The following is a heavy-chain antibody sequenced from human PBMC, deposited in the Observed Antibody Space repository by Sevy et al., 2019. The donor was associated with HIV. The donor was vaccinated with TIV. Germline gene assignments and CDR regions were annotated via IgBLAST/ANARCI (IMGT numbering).Heavy chain of an antibody. CDR3: ARDKGYCSGGSCFYYYYYGMDV. CDR1: GFTFSSYS. Sequence: GGSLRLSFAASGFTFSSYSMNWVRQAPGKGLEWVAYISSSSSTIYYEDSVKGRFTISRDNAKNSLYLQMNSLRAEDTAMYYCARDKGYCSGGSCFYYYYYGMDVWGQGTTVTVSS. V-gene: IGHV3-48*01. CDR2: ISSSSSTI. D-gene: IGHD2-15*01. J-gene: IGHJ6*02.